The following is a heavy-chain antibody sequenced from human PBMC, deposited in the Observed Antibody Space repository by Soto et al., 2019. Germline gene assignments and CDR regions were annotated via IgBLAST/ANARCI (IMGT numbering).Heavy chain of an antibody. Sequence: QVQLQESGPGLVKPSGTLSLTCAVSGGSISSSNWWSWVRQPPGKGLEWIGDIYHSGSTNYNPSLKSRVTKSVDKSTIQFSLKLSSVTAADKAVYYCAGWIQLQQYYYYGIDVWGQGTTVTVSS. V-gene: IGHV4-4*02. D-gene: IGHD5-18*01. CDR2: IYHSGST. CDR3: AGWIQLQQYYYYGIDV. J-gene: IGHJ6*02. CDR1: GGSISSSNW.